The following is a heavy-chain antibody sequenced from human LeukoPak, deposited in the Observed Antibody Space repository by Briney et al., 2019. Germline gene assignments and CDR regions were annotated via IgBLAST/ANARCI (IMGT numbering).Heavy chain of an antibody. CDR2: ISSSGGST. D-gene: IGHD2-2*01. Sequence: AGGSLRLSCAASGFAFSNYVMTWVRQAPGKGLEWVSGISSSGGSTYYADSVKGRFTISRDNSKNTLYLQMNSLRAEDTAVYYCASRRAIVVVPPAAREDDYWYFDLWGRGTLVTVSS. J-gene: IGHJ2*01. CDR1: GFAFSNYV. V-gene: IGHV3-23*01. CDR3: ASRRAIVVVPPAAREDDYWYFDL.